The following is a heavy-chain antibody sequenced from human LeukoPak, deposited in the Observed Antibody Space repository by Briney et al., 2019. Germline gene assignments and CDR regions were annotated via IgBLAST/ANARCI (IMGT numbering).Heavy chain of an antibody. V-gene: IGHV4-38-2*02. CDR2: IYHSGST. D-gene: IGHD3-16*01. Sequence: SSETLSLTRTVSGYSISSGYYWGWIRQPPGKGLEWIGSIYHSGSTYYNPSLKSRVTISVDTSKNQFSLKLSSVTAADTAVYYCARGGVMPPLTFDYWGQGTLVTVSS. CDR3: ARGGVMPPLTFDY. J-gene: IGHJ4*02. CDR1: GYSISSGYY.